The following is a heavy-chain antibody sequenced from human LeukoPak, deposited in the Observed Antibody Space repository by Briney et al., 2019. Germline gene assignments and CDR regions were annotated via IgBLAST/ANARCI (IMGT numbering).Heavy chain of an antibody. CDR3: ARVLRRDYDILTGPTDY. Sequence: GASVKVSCKASGYTFTSYGISWVRQAPGQGLEWMGWISAYNGNTNYAQKLQGRVTMTTDTSTSTAYMELRSLRSDDTAVYYCARVLRRDYDILTGPTDYWGQGTLVTVSS. CDR1: GYTFTSYG. J-gene: IGHJ4*02. D-gene: IGHD3-9*01. CDR2: ISAYNGNT. V-gene: IGHV1-18*04.